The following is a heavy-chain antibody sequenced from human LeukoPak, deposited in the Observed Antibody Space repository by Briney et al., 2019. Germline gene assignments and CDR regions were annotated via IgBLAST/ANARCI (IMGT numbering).Heavy chain of an antibody. CDR1: GYTFTGYY. Sequence: GASVKVSCKASGYTFTGYYMHWVRQAPGQGLEWMGWINPNSGGTNYAQKLQGRVTMTTDTSTSTAYMELRSLRSDDTAVYYCARDLKNCTNGVCPYYFDYWGQGTLVTVSS. D-gene: IGHD2-8*01. CDR3: ARDLKNCTNGVCPYYFDY. J-gene: IGHJ4*02. V-gene: IGHV1-2*02. CDR2: INPNSGGT.